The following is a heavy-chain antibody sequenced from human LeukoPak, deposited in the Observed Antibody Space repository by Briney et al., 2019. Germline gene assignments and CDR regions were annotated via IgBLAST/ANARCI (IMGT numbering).Heavy chain of an antibody. CDR1: GFTVSNKY. D-gene: IGHD5-18*01. J-gene: IGHJ6*04. CDR2: INHSGST. V-gene: IGHV4-34*08. Sequence: GSLRLSCAASGFTVSNKYMTWVRQPPGKGLEWIGEINHSGSTNYNPSLKSRVTISVDTSKNQFSLKLSSVTATDTAVYYCAVGYSYAFMDVWGKGTTVTVSS. CDR3: AVGYSYAFMDV.